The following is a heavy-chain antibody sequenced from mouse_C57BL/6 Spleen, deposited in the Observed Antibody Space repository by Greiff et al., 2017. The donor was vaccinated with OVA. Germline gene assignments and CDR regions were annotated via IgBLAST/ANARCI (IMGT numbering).Heavy chain of an antibody. CDR2: IYPGDGDT. CDR3: ARGEGYGAHWYFDV. J-gene: IGHJ1*03. V-gene: IGHV1-82*01. D-gene: IGHD1-1*02. CDR1: GYAFSSSW. Sequence: QVQLQQSGPELVKPGASVKISCKASGYAFSSSWLNWVKQRPGKGLEWIGRIYPGDGDTNYNGKFKGKATLTADKSSSTAYMQLSSLTSEDSAVYFCARGEGYGAHWYFDVWGTGTTVTVSS.